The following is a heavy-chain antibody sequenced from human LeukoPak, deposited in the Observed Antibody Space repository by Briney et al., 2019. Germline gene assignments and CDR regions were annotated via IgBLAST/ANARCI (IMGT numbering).Heavy chain of an antibody. D-gene: IGHD2-2*01. V-gene: IGHV3-21*03. J-gene: IGHJ6*02. Sequence: GGALRLSCAHSLFTFSSYFMNWVRDTPGKGLEWVSPIRSSSSYIYYAESVKRPFTLSRDNAKNSLYLQMYTLRDEDTAPYFCARDQGDWKDVVVPAAVSDYYGMDVWGQGASVTVSS. CDR1: LFTFSSYF. CDR3: ARDQGDWKDVVVPAAVSDYYGMDV. CDR2: IRSSSSYI.